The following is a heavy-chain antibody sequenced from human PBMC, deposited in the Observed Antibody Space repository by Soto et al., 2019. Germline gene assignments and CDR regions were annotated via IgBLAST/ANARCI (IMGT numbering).Heavy chain of an antibody. J-gene: IGHJ6*02. CDR2: ISGSGGST. Sequence: PGGSLRLSCAASGFTFSSYAMSWVRQAPGKGLEWVSAISGSGGSTYYADSVKGRFTISRDNSRNTLYLQMNSLRAEDTAVYYCAKDLSLFRYVAYGMDVWGQGTTVTVSS. CDR3: AKDLSLFRYVAYGMDV. V-gene: IGHV3-23*01. CDR1: GFTFSSYA. D-gene: IGHD1-1*01.